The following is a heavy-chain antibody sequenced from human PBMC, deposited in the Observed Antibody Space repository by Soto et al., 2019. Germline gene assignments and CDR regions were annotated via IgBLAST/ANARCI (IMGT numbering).Heavy chain of an antibody. CDR1: GGSFSGYY. CDR3: ARGGRSGYYRNYYYYYMDV. CDR2: INHSGST. V-gene: IGHV4-34*01. Sequence: SETLSLTCAVYGGSFSGYYWSWIRQPPGKGLEWIGEINHSGSTNYNPSLKSRVTISVDTSKNQFSLKLSSVTAADTAVYYCARGGRSGYYRNYYYYYMDVWGKGTTVTVSS. J-gene: IGHJ6*03. D-gene: IGHD3-3*01.